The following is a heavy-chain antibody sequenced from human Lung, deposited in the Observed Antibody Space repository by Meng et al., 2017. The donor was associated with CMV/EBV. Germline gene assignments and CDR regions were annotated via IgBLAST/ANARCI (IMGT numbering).Heavy chain of an antibody. Sequence: SCAASGFTVNTNYMSWVRQAPGKGLECVSVIYSGGRTYYADSVKGRFTISRDNSKNTLYLQMNSLRAEDTAMYYCAKYPQTYPYSSSSWAQGTLVTVSS. CDR2: IYSGGRT. D-gene: IGHD6-13*01. J-gene: IGHJ4*02. CDR3: AKYPQTYPYSSSS. V-gene: IGHV3-53*01. CDR1: GFTVNTNY.